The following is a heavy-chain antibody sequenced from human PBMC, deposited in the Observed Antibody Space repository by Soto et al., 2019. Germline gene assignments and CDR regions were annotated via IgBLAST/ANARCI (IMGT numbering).Heavy chain of an antibody. D-gene: IGHD1-26*01. CDR2: IDSYSTTT. Sequence: EVQLVESGGGLVKPGGSLRLSCTASGFTFNNNWMHWVRQAPGKGLVWVARIDSYSTTTNYADSVKGRFTISRDNAKNTVFLHLNSLTDEDTAVYYCARGGAMGVDYWGQGTLVTVSS. V-gene: IGHV3-74*01. CDR1: GFTFNNNW. CDR3: ARGGAMGVDY. J-gene: IGHJ4*02.